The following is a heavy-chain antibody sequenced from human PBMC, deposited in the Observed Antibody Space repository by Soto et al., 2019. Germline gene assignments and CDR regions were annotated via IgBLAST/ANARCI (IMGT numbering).Heavy chain of an antibody. Sequence: GGSLRLSCAASGFTFSDYYMSWIRQAPGKGLEWVSYISSSGSTIYYADSVKGRFTISRDNAKNSLYLQMNSLRAEDTAVYYCAREYRVPAAIPYYYYMDVWGKGTTVTVSS. V-gene: IGHV3-11*01. J-gene: IGHJ6*03. CDR2: ISSSGSTI. D-gene: IGHD2-2*01. CDR3: AREYRVPAAIPYYYYMDV. CDR1: GFTFSDYY.